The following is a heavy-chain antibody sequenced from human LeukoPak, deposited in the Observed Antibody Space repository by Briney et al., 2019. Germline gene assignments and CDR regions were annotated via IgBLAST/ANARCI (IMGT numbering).Heavy chain of an antibody. J-gene: IGHJ4*02. Sequence: PGGSLRLSCAASGFTFSSYSMNWVRQAPGKGLEWVANIKQDGSEKYYVDSVKGRFTISRDNAKNSLYLQMNSLRAEDTAVYYCARYIDYWGQGTLVTVSS. V-gene: IGHV3-7*01. CDR3: ARYIDY. CDR1: GFTFSSYS. CDR2: IKQDGSEK.